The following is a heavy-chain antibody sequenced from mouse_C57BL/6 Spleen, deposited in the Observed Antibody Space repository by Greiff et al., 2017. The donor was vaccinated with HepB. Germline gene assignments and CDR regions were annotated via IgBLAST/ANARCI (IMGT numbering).Heavy chain of an antibody. D-gene: IGHD1-1*01. CDR2: IYPSDSET. CDR1: GYTFTSYW. CDR3: ARKGIKYYGSSYDYAMDY. V-gene: IGHV1-61*01. J-gene: IGHJ4*01. Sequence: QVQLQQPGAELVRPGSSVKLSCKASGYTFTSYWMDWVKQRPGQGLEWIGNIYPSDSETHYNQKFKDKATLTVDKSSSTAYMQLSSLTSEDSAVYYCARKGIKYYGSSYDYAMDYWGQGTSVTVSS.